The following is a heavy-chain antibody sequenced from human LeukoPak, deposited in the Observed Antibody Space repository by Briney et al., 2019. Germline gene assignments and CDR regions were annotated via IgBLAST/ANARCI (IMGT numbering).Heavy chain of an antibody. CDR3: ARTSIGPHFYWFDP. CDR2: IYYSGST. J-gene: IGHJ5*02. V-gene: IGHV4-39*07. Sequence: SETLSLTCTVSGGSISSSSYYWGWIRQPPGKGLEWIGSIYYSGSTYYNPSLKSRVTISVDTSKNQFSLKLSSVTAADTAVYYCARTSIGPHFYWFDPWGQGTLVTVSS. CDR1: GGSISSSSYY. D-gene: IGHD1-14*01.